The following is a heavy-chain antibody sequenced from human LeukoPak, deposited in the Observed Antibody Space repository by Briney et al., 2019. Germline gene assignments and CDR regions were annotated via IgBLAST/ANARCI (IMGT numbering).Heavy chain of an antibody. D-gene: IGHD1-1*01. V-gene: IGHV3-74*01. CDR3: ARASNRNSITFDY. CDR2: LNSDGSST. Sequence: GGSLRLSCAASGFTFSSYWMHWVRQAPGKGRGWVSRLNSDGSSTNYADSVKGRFTISRDNAETTLHLQMNNLTAEDTAVYYCARASNRNSITFDYWGQGALVTVSS. J-gene: IGHJ4*02. CDR1: GFTFSSYW.